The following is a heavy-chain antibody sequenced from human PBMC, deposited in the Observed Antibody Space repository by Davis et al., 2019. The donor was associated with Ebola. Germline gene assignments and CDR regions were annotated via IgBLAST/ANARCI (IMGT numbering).Heavy chain of an antibody. D-gene: IGHD3-9*01. J-gene: IGHJ4*02. V-gene: IGHV3-30-3*01. CDR2: KANNGTKT. Sequence: GESLKIPCETSGFPFCDCAVHYVCQAPGQGLEWVTVKANNGTKTYNADSVNGRLTISRNNSKNTLYLKMNSLRAEDTAVYYCARDLTGFSLRPYFDYWGQGTLVTVSS. CDR1: GFPFCDCA. CDR3: ARDLTGFSLRPYFDY.